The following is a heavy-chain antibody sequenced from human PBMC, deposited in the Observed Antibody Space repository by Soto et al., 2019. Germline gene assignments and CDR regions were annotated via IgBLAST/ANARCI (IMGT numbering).Heavy chain of an antibody. D-gene: IGHD3-10*01. CDR3: ARYEYGNSLYGVDF. J-gene: IGHJ6*02. CDR2: VDHSGST. V-gene: IGHV4-34*02. Sequence: QVHLQQRGAGLLKPSETLSLNCVVSGESFSGYYWSWIRQTPGMGLEWVGEVDHSGSTTYNPSLKNPASISIDSSKTLFPLELTSVTAADTALYFCARYEYGNSLYGVDFWGQGTRVTVSS. CDR1: GESFSGYY.